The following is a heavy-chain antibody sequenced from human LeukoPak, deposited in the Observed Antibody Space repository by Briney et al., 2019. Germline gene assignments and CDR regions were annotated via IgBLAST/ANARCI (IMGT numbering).Heavy chain of an antibody. CDR1: GYTFTCYY. CDR3: ARFGELLSLNYYYYGMDV. J-gene: IGHJ6*02. CDR2: INPNSGGT. D-gene: IGHD3-10*01. Sequence: GASVKASCKASGYTFTCYYRHWARQAPGQGLEWMGWINPNSGGTNYAQKFQGRVTMTRDTSISTAYMELSRLRSDDTAVYYCARFGELLSLNYYYYGMDVWGQGTTVTVSS. V-gene: IGHV1-2*02.